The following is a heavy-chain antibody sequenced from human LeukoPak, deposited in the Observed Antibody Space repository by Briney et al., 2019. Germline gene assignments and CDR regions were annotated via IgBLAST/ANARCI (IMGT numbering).Heavy chain of an antibody. CDR2: INHSGST. Sequence: PSETLSLTGAVYGGSFSGYYWSWIRQPPGKGLEWIGEINHSGSTNYNPSLKSRVTISVDTSKNQFSLKLSSVTAADTAVYYCARVYGRHYYYYMDVWGKGTTVTISS. CDR1: GGSFSGYY. CDR3: ARVYGRHYYYYMDV. V-gene: IGHV4-34*01. D-gene: IGHD1-14*01. J-gene: IGHJ6*03.